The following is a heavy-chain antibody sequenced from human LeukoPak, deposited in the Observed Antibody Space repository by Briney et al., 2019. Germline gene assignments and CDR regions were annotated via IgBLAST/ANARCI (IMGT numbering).Heavy chain of an antibody. Sequence: PGGSLRLSCAASGFTFTSFAMHWVRQAPGKGLEWVATISSDGLSENSADPVKGRFTISRDNSKNTLYLQMNSLGAEDTAVYYRAKDLDRGDVYYYSYGMDVWGQGTTVTVSS. CDR3: AKDLDRGDVYYYSYGMDV. CDR2: ISSDGLSE. J-gene: IGHJ6*02. D-gene: IGHD2-21*01. CDR1: GFTFTSFA. V-gene: IGHV3-30*18.